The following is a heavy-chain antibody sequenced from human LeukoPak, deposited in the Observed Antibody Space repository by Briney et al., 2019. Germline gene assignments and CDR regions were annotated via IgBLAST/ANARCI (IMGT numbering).Heavy chain of an antibody. J-gene: IGHJ4*02. D-gene: IGHD2-15*01. CDR1: GYTFTSYG. Sequence: ALVKVSCKASGYTFTSYGISWVRQAPGQGLEWMGWISAYNGNTNYAQKLQGRVTMTTDTSTSTAYMELRSLRSDDTAVYYCARASRYCSGGSCYPPDRYWGQGTLVTVSS. CDR3: ARASRYCSGGSCYPPDRY. V-gene: IGHV1-18*01. CDR2: ISAYNGNT.